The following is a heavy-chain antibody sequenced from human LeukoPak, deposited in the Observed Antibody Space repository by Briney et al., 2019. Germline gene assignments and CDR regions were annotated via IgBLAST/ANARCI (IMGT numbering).Heavy chain of an antibody. CDR3: ARDILATSIAAPYY. J-gene: IGHJ4*02. V-gene: IGHV4-59*12. D-gene: IGHD6-13*01. CDR1: GGSISSYY. Sequence: PSETLSLTCTVSGGSISSYYWSWIRQPPGKGLEWIAYIYYSGSTNYNPSLESRVTISVDTSNNQFSLRLSSVNAADTAVYYCARDILATSIAAPYYWGQGTLVTVSS. CDR2: IYYSGST.